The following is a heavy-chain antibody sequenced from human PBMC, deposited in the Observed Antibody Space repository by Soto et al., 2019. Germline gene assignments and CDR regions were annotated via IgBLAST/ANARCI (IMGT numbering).Heavy chain of an antibody. D-gene: IGHD3-3*01. V-gene: IGHV3-33*01. CDR1: GFTFSSYG. CDR2: IWYDGSNK. Sequence: PGGSLRLSCAASGFTFSSYGMHWVRQAPGKGLEWVAVIWYDGSNKYYADSVEGRFTISRDNSKNTLYLQMNSLRAEDTAVYYCARDLLEWLPGLGYYYYMGDWGKGTTVTVSS. J-gene: IGHJ6*03. CDR3: ARDLLEWLPGLGYYYYMGD.